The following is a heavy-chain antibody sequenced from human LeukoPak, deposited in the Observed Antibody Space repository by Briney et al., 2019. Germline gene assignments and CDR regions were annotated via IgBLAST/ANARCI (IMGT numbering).Heavy chain of an antibody. CDR1: GFTFSSYD. CDR3: ARCLGQASCYFVY. V-gene: IGHV3-13*01. J-gene: IGHJ4*02. D-gene: IGHD2-2*01. CDR2: IGTAGDT. Sequence: GGSLRLSCAASGFTFSSYDMHWVRQATGKGLEWVSAIGTAGDTYYPGSVKGRFTISRDNAKNSLYLQMNSLRAEDTAVYYCARCLGQASCYFVYWGQGTLVTVSS.